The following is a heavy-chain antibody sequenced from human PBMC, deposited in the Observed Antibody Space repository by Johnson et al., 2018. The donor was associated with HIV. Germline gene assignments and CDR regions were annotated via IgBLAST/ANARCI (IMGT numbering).Heavy chain of an antibody. CDR2: IKEDGSGE. V-gene: IGHV3-7*05. J-gene: IGHJ3*02. CDR3: ARDGVYSSPWDAFDI. CDR1: GFTFSIYW. D-gene: IGHD6-13*01. Sequence: VQLVESGGGLVKPGGSLRLSCAASGFTFSIYWMSWVRQAPGKGLEWVANIKEDGSGEYYVDSVEGRLTVSRNNAKNSLFLQIDNLRAEDTAVYYCARDGVYSSPWDAFDIWGQGTMVIVSS.